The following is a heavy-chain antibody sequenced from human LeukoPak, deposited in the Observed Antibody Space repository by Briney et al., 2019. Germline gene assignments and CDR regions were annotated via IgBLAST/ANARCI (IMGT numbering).Heavy chain of an antibody. CDR3: ARGGGGTRDGYNFNY. CDR1: GFTFSSYA. V-gene: IGHV3-21*01. J-gene: IGHJ4*02. Sequence: PGRSLRLSRAASGFTFSSYAMHWVRQAPGKGPEWVSSISSSGSFIYYADSVKGRFTISRDNAKNSLYLQMNSLRAEDTAVYYCARGGGGTRDGYNFNYWGQGTLVTVSS. CDR2: ISSSGSFI. D-gene: IGHD5-24*01.